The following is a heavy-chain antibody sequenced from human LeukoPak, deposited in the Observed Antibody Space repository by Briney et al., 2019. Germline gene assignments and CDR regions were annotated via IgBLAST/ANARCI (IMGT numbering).Heavy chain of an antibody. CDR1: EFRFGRDW. CDR3: ATLDSTKSVF. Sequence: GGSLRLTXVASEFRFGRDWISWVSQSPGKGLEWVACIKQDGSEEDYVGSVRGRFTVSVDNGKNSLYLQMNSLRAEDTARYYCATLDSTKSVFWGRGTAVTVSS. J-gene: IGHJ1*01. CDR2: IKQDGSEE. V-gene: IGHV3-7*01. D-gene: IGHD2-2*01.